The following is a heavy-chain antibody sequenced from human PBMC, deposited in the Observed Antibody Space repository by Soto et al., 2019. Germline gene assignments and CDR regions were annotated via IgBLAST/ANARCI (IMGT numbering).Heavy chain of an antibody. V-gene: IGHV4-59*01. CDR3: AKDSGYNYGYFSWFDP. CDR1: GGSISNYY. J-gene: IGHJ5*02. Sequence: QVHLQESGPRLVKPSETLSLTCTVSGGSISNYYWSWIRQPPGRGLEWIGHIFYSGSTNYNPALKSRVTISVDTSKSQFSLKLSSVTAADTAVYYCAKDSGYNYGYFSWFDPWGQGTLVTVSS. CDR2: IFYSGST. D-gene: IGHD5-18*01.